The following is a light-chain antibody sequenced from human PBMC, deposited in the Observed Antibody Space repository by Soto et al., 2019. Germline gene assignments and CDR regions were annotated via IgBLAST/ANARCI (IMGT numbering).Light chain of an antibody. CDR1: QSISSW. V-gene: IGKV1-5*03. CDR3: QPRINLIP. Sequence: DTQIYLSPSAVSAPKRDTDTIHCRASQSISSWLAWYQQKPGKAPKLLIYKASSLESGVPSRFSGSGSGTEFTLTISSLEPEDFAVYYCQPRINLIPFCHGALLEI. J-gene: IGKJ5*01. CDR2: KAS.